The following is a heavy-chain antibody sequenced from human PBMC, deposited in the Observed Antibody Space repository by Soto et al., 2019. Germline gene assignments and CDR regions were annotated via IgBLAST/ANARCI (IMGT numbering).Heavy chain of an antibody. Sequence: GGSLRLSCAASGFTFSIYWMSWVRQAPGKGLEWVANINQDGSEKYYVDSVTGRFTISRDNAKNSLYLQMNSLRAEDTAVYYCARAGGVGTVDYWGQGTLVTVSS. CDR2: INQDGSEK. D-gene: IGHD1-26*01. V-gene: IGHV3-7*05. J-gene: IGHJ4*02. CDR3: ARAGGVGTVDY. CDR1: GFTFSIYW.